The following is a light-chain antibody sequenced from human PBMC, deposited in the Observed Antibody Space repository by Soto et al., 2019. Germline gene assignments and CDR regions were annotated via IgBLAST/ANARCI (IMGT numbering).Light chain of an antibody. CDR2: DVS. Sequence: LMTKSKNTLSVSPGERATLFCRASQSVRSSLAWYQQKPGQAPRLLIYDVSNRATGIPARFSGSGSGTDFTLTISSLEPEDFAVYYCQQYGSSTSFGQGTKVDI. CDR3: QQYGSSTS. CDR1: QSVRSS. J-gene: IGKJ1*01. V-gene: IGKV3D-15*01.